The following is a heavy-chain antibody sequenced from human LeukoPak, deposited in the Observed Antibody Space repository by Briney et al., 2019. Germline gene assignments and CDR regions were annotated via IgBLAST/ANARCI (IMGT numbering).Heavy chain of an antibody. CDR3: AKDTGWAVVVVAATAAYFDY. V-gene: IGHV3-9*01. J-gene: IGHJ4*02. CDR1: RFTFDDYA. D-gene: IGHD2-15*01. Sequence: GGSMRLSCAASRFTFDDYAMHWVRQAPGKVLGWVSSILWDSGSIGYADSVKGRFTISRDNAKNSLYLQMNSLRAEDTALYYCAKDTGWAVVVVAATAAYFDYWGQGTLVTVSS. CDR2: ILWDSGSI.